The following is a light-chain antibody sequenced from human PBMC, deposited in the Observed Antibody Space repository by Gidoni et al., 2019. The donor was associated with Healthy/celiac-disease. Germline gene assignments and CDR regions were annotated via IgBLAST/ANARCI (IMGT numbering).Light chain of an antibody. Sequence: VSPGQTASITCSGDKLGDKYACWYQQKPGQSPVLVIYQDSKRPSGIPERFSGSNSGNTATLTISGTQAMDEADYYCQAWDSSTAWVFGTGTKVTVL. CDR3: QAWDSSTAWV. V-gene: IGLV3-1*01. CDR1: KLGDKY. CDR2: QDS. J-gene: IGLJ1*01.